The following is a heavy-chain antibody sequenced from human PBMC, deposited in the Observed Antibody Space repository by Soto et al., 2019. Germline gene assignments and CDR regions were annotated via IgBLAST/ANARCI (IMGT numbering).Heavy chain of an antibody. CDR2: MNPNSGNT. J-gene: IGHJ6*03. CDR1: GYTFTSYD. V-gene: IGHV1-8*01. CDR3: ARGGYCSGGSCYSDYYYYYMDV. D-gene: IGHD2-15*01. Sequence: QVQLVQSGAEVKKPGASVKVSCKASGYTFTSYDINWVRQATGQGLEWMGWMNPNSGNTGYAQKFQGRVTLTRNTSISTDYMELSSLRSEDTAVYYCARGGYCSGGSCYSDYYYYYMDVWGKGTTVTVSS.